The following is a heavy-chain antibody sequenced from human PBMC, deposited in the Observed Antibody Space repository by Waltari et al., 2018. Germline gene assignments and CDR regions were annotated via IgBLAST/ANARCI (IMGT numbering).Heavy chain of an antibody. CDR3: ASRRDGYNPDY. J-gene: IGHJ4*02. CDR2: ISSSGSTI. Sequence: EVQLVESGGGLVQPGGSLRLSCAASGFTFSSYEMNWVRQAPGKGLEWVSYISSSGSTIYYADSGKGRFTISRDNAKNSLYLQMNSLRAEDTAVYYCASRRDGYNPDYWGQGTLVTVSS. D-gene: IGHD5-12*01. V-gene: IGHV3-48*03. CDR1: GFTFSSYE.